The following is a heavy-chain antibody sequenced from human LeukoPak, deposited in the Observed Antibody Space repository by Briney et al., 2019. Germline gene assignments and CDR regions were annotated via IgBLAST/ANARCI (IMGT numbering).Heavy chain of an antibody. CDR3: ARVRVGSYFDY. CDR1: GFTFSSYS. Sequence: GGSLRLSCAASGFTFSSYSMNWVRQAPGKGLEWVSYISSSGTTIYYADSVKGRFSISRDNAKNSLYLQMNSLRAEDTAVYYCARVRVGSYFDYWGQGTLVIVSS. J-gene: IGHJ4*02. CDR2: ISSSGTTI. D-gene: IGHD1-26*01. V-gene: IGHV3-48*01.